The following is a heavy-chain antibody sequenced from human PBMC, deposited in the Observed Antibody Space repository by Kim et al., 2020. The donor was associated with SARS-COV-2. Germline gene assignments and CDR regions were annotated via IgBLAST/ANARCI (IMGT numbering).Heavy chain of an antibody. J-gene: IGHJ6*02. CDR2: IWYDGSNK. CDR1: GFTFSSYG. CDR3: AKGGPGPLNYYYYGMDV. V-gene: IGHV3-33*06. Sequence: GGSLRLSCAASGFTFSSYGMHWVRQAPGKGLEWVAVIWYDGSNKYYADSVKGRFTISRDNSKNTLYLQMNSLRAEDTAVYYCAKGGPGPLNYYYYGMDVWGQGTTVTVSS.